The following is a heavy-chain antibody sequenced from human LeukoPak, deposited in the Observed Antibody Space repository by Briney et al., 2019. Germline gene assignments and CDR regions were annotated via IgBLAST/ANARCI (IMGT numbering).Heavy chain of an antibody. Sequence: GGSLRLSCAASGFTFSSYSMNWVRQAPGKGLEWVSSITSSSSYIYYADSVKGRFTISRDNAKNSLYLQMNSLRAEDTAVYYCARDGGITLVRGVIMGDYYYYYMDVWGRGTTVTVSS. J-gene: IGHJ6*03. CDR2: ITSSSSYI. CDR3: ARDGGITLVRGVIMGDYYYYYMDV. D-gene: IGHD3-10*01. V-gene: IGHV3-21*01. CDR1: GFTFSSYS.